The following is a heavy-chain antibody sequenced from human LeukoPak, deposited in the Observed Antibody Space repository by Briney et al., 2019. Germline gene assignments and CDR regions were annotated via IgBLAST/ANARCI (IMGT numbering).Heavy chain of an antibody. CDR2: IYFSGST. D-gene: IGHD2-2*01. J-gene: IGHJ5*02. CDR3: ARETVVVPAAPPASWFDP. V-gene: IGHV4-39*07. CDR1: GDSISSANYY. Sequence: SETLSLTCTVSGDSISSANYYWGWVRQPPGEGLEWIGSIYFSGSTYYNPSLKSRVTISVDTSKNQFSLKLSSVTAADTAVYYCARETVVVPAAPPASWFDPWGQGALVTVSS.